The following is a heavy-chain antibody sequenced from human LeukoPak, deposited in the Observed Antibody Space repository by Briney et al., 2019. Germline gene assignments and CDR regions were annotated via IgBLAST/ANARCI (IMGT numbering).Heavy chain of an antibody. D-gene: IGHD1-26*01. CDR3: ARRSGSYSPWFDP. CDR1: GGSISSYY. CDR2: IYCSGST. V-gene: IGHV4-59*08. J-gene: IGHJ5*02. Sequence: SETLSLTCTVSGGSISSYYWSWIRQPPGKGLEWIGYIYCSGSTNYNPSLKSRVTISVDTSKNQFSLKLSSVTAADTAVYYCARRSGSYSPWFDPWGQGTLVTVSS.